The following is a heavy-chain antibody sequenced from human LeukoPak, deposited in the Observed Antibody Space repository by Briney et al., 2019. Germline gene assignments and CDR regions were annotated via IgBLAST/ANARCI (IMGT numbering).Heavy chain of an antibody. CDR1: GFTFSSYA. Sequence: GGSLRLSCAASGFTFSSYAMSWVRQAPGKGLEWVSALSGSGGSTYYADSVKGRFTISRDNSKNTLYLQMNSLRAEDTAVYYCAKARLGYCSSTSCRPYGMDVWGKGTAVTVSS. D-gene: IGHD2-2*01. CDR3: AKARLGYCSSTSCRPYGMDV. CDR2: LSGSGGST. J-gene: IGHJ6*04. V-gene: IGHV3-23*01.